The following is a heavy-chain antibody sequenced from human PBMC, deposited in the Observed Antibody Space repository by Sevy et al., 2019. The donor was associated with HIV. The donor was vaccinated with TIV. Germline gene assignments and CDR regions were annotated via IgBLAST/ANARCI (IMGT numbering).Heavy chain of an antibody. CDR3: AKDPYDSSGYMNWFDP. CDR2: ISGSGGST. V-gene: IGHV3-23*01. D-gene: IGHD3-22*01. Sequence: GGSLRLSCAASGFTFSSYAMSWVRQAPGKGLEWVSAISGSGGSTYYADSVKGRFTISRDNSKNTLYLRMNSLRAEDTAVYYCAKDPYDSSGYMNWFDPWGQGTLVTVSS. CDR1: GFTFSSYA. J-gene: IGHJ5*02.